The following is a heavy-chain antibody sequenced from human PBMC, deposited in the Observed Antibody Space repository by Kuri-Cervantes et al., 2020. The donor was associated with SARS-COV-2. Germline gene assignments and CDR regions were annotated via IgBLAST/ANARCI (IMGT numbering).Heavy chain of an antibody. CDR1: GFTFSSYS. D-gene: IGHD6-13*01. J-gene: IGHJ4*02. CDR3: ARETPEHSGRWFDY. V-gene: IGHV3-21*01. Sequence: GGSLRLSCAASGFTFSSYSMNWVRQAPGKGLEWVSSISSSSSYIYYADSVKGRFTISRDNAKNSLYLQTNSLRAEDTAVYYCARETPEHSGRWFDYWGQGSLVTVSS. CDR2: ISSSSSYI.